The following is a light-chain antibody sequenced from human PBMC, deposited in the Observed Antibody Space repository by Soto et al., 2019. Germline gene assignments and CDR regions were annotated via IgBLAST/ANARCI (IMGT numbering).Light chain of an antibody. CDR1: SSDVGGYNY. J-gene: IGLJ2*01. CDR3: SAYSSSRTLV. V-gene: IGLV2-14*01. CDR2: EVT. Sequence: QSALTQPASVSGSPGQSLTISCTGTSSDVGGYNYVSWYHQHPGKAPKLMIYEVTNRPSGVSNRFSGSMSGNTASLTLSGLQAEDEAEYYCSAYSSSRTLVFGGGTKLTVL.